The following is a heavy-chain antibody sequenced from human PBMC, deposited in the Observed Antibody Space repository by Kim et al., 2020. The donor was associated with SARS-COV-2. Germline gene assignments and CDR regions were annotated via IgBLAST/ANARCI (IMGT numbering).Heavy chain of an antibody. CDR1: GYSFTSYW. CDR3: ARQKWRYQGSWYDYYGMDV. CDR2: IYPGDSDT. D-gene: IGHD6-13*01. V-gene: IGHV5-51*01. Sequence: GESLKISCKGSGYSFTSYWIGWVRQMPGKGLEWMGIIYPGDSDTRYSPSFQGQVTISADKSISTAYLQWSSLKASDTAMYYCARQKWRYQGSWYDYYGMDVWGQGTTVTVSS. J-gene: IGHJ6*02.